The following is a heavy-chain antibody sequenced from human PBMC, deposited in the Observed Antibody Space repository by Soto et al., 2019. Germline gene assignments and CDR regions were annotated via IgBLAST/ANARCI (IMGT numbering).Heavy chain of an antibody. CDR3: ASSPRKSSSWYERYFDY. J-gene: IGHJ4*02. D-gene: IGHD6-13*01. Sequence: SETLSLTCTVSGGSISSGDYYWSWIRQPPGKGLEWIGYIYYSGSTYYNPSLKSRVTISVDTSKSQFSLKLSSVTAADTAVYYCASSPRKSSSWYERYFDYWGQGTLVTVSS. CDR1: GGSISSGDYY. CDR2: IYYSGST. V-gene: IGHV4-30-4*01.